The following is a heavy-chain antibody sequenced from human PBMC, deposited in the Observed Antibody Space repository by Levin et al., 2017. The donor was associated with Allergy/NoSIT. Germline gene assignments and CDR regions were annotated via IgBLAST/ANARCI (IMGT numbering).Heavy chain of an antibody. V-gene: IGHV2-26*01. J-gene: IGHJ3*02. CDR1: GFSLSNARMG. D-gene: IGHD3-22*01. CDR3: ARIPNYYDSSVHNYFLPWASDI. CDR2: IFSNDRK. Sequence: SGPTLVKPTETLTLTCTVSGFSLSNARMGITWVRQRPGKALEWLAHIFSNDRKSYSTSLKSRLSIFKDISKSQVVLTMTDVDPVDSATYYCARIPNYYDSSVHNYFLPWASDIWGLGTVVTVSS.